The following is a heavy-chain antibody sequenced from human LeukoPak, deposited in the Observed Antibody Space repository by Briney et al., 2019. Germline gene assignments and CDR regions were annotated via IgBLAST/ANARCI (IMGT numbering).Heavy chain of an antibody. CDR1: GYTFTSYG. Sequence: ASVKVSCKASGYTFTSYGISWVRQAPGQGLEWMGWISAYNGNTNYAQKFQGRVTMTRDTSISTAYMELSRLRSDDTAVYYCARDGTYSSSWYNMVRYRYYMDVWGKGTTVTISS. CDR2: ISAYNGNT. J-gene: IGHJ6*03. V-gene: IGHV1-18*01. D-gene: IGHD6-13*01. CDR3: ARDGTYSSSWYNMVRYRYYMDV.